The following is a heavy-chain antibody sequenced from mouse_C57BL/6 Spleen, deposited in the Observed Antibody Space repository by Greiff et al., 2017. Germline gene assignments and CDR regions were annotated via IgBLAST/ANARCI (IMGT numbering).Heavy chain of an antibody. Sequence: EVKLVESVAELVRPGASVKLSCTASGFNIKNTYMHWVKQRPEQGLEWIGRIDPANGNTKYAPKFQGKATITADPSSNTAYLQLSSLTSEDTAIYYCARDCTTRVALYYYAMDYWGQGTSVTVSS. CDR1: GFNIKNTY. D-gene: IGHD1-1*01. CDR3: ARDCTTRVALYYYAMDY. J-gene: IGHJ4*01. CDR2: IDPANGNT. V-gene: IGHV14-3*01.